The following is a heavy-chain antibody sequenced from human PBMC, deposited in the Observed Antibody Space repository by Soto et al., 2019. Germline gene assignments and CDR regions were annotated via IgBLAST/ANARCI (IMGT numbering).Heavy chain of an antibody. D-gene: IGHD2-2*01. J-gene: IGHJ6*02. V-gene: IGHV1-2*02. CDR2: INTKSGDT. CDR3: ARVSFSGIVPSGGHYHYAMDV. Sequence: QVQLVQSGAEVKKPGASVKVSCKASGYTFTDYYVHWVRQAPGQGLEWVGWINTKSGDTNYAQKFHGRVTMAGDTSISTAYMELSSLRSDDTAMYYCARVSFSGIVPSGGHYHYAMDVWGQGTTVTV. CDR1: GYTFTDYY.